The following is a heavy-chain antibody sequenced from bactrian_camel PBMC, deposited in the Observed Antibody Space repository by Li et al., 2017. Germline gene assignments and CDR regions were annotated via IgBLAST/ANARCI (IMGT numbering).Heavy chain of an antibody. J-gene: IGHJ6*01. CDR1: GFTFDDSD. V-gene: IGHV3S63*01. CDR3: ATALYGGLILVT. Sequence: HVQLVESGGGSVQAGGSLRLSCTASGFTFDDSDMGWYRQAPGNECELVSTISSDGSTYYADSVKGRFTISRDNAKNTVALQMNNLKSEDTALYYCATALYGGLILVTGARGPRSPSP. CDR2: ISSDGST. D-gene: IGHD5*01.